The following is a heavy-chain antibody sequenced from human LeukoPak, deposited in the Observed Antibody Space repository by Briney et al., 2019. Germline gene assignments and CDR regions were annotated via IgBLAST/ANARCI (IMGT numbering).Heavy chain of an antibody. CDR2: IYSGGST. CDR1: GFTVSSNY. CDR3: AREESARSGFVY. V-gene: IGHV3-53*01. D-gene: IGHD3-10*01. Sequence: GGSLRLSCAASGFTVSSNYMSWVRQAPGKGLEWVSVIYSGGSTYYADSVKGRFTISRDNSKNTLYLQMNSLRAEDTAVYYCAREESARSGFVYWGQGTLVTVSS. J-gene: IGHJ4*02.